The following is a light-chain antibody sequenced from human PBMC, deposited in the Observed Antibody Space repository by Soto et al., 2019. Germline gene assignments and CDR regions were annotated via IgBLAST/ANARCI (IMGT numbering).Light chain of an antibody. Sequence: EIVLTQSPGTLSLSPGERATLSCRASQSVSSSYLAWYQQKPGQAPRLLIYGASSRATGIPDRFSGSESGTDFTLTIIRLEPGDFAVYYCQQYGSSQSFGQGTKVEIK. CDR2: GAS. J-gene: IGKJ1*01. CDR3: QQYGSSQS. CDR1: QSVSSSY. V-gene: IGKV3-20*01.